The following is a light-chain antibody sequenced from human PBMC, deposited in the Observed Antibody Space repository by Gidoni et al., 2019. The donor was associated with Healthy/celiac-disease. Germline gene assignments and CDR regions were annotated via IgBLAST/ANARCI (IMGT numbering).Light chain of an antibody. Sequence: QSVLTQPPSVSGAPGQRVTISCTGSSSKIGAGYDVHWYQHLPGTAPKLLIYGNSNRPSGVPDRFSGSKSGTSASLAITGLQAEDEADYYCQSYDSSLSGTVVFGGGTKLTVL. CDR1: SSKIGAGYD. J-gene: IGLJ2*01. CDR3: QSYDSSLSGTVV. CDR2: GNS. V-gene: IGLV1-40*01.